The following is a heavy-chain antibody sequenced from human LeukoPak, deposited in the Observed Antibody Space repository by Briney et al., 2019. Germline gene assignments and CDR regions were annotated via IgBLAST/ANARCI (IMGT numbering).Heavy chain of an antibody. V-gene: IGHV3-7*01. CDR1: GFTFSSYW. CDR3: ARDESYYDSSGYPN. Sequence: GGSLRLSCAASGFTFSSYWMSWVRQAPGKGLEWVANIKPDGSEKYYVDSVKGRFTISRDNAKNSLYLQMNSLRAEDAAVYYCARDESYYDSSGYPNWGQGTLVTVSS. J-gene: IGHJ4*02. CDR2: IKPDGSEK. D-gene: IGHD3-22*01.